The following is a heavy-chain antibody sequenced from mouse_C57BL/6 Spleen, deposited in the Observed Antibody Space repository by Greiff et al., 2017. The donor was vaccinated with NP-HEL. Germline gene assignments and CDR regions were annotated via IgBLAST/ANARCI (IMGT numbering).Heavy chain of an antibody. V-gene: IGHV1-52*01. Sequence: QVQLKQPGAELVRPGSSVKLSCKASGYTFTSYWMHWVKQRPIQGLEWIGNIDPSDSETHYNQKFKDKATLTVDKSSSTAYMQLSSLTSEDSAVYYCARGGIYDFAYWGQGTLVTVSA. CDR3: ARGGIYDFAY. CDR1: GYTFTSYW. J-gene: IGHJ3*01. CDR2: IDPSDSET. D-gene: IGHD2-3*01.